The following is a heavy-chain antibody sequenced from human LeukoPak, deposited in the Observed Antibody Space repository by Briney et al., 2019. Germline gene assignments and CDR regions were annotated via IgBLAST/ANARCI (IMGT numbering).Heavy chain of an antibody. CDR3: AKAKSGYSSSWHAFDI. D-gene: IGHD6-13*01. V-gene: IGHV3-9*01. CDR2: ISWNSGSI. J-gene: IGHJ3*02. Sequence: GRSLRLSCAASVFTFDDYAMHWVRQAPGKGLEGVSGISWNSGSIGYADSVKGRFTISRDNAKNSLYLQTNSLRAEDTALYYCAKAKSGYSSSWHAFDIWGQGTMVTVSS. CDR1: VFTFDDYA.